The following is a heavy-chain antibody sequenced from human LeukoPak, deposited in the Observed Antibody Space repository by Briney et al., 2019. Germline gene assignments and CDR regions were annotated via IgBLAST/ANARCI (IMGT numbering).Heavy chain of an antibody. J-gene: IGHJ4*02. Sequence: GGPLRLSCAASGFTFSSYGMHWVRQAPGKGLEWVAFIRYDGSNKYYADSVRGRFTISRDNSKNTLYLQMNSLRAEDTAVYYCAKSGEDSSGWLSYFDYWGQGTLVTVSS. V-gene: IGHV3-30*02. CDR3: AKSGEDSSGWLSYFDY. D-gene: IGHD6-19*01. CDR1: GFTFSSYG. CDR2: IRYDGSNK.